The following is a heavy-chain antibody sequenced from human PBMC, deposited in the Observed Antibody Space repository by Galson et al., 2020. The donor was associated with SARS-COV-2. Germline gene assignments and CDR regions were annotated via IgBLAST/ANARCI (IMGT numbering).Heavy chain of an antibody. J-gene: IGHJ2*01. CDR1: GFTFSSYA. CDR3: AKDRPRTGTLTTRYFDL. V-gene: IGHV3-23*01. Sequence: TGGSLRLSCAASGFTFSSYAMSWVRQAPGKGLEWVSAISGSGGSTYYADSVKGRFTISRDNSKNTLYLQMNSLRAEDTAVYYCAKDRPRTGTLTTRYFDLWGRGTLVTVSS. D-gene: IGHD1-1*01. CDR2: ISGSGGST.